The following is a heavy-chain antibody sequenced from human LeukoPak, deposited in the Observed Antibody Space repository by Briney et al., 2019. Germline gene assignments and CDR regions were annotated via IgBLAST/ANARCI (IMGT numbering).Heavy chain of an antibody. CDR1: GITLSNYG. V-gene: IGHV3-23*01. Sequence: QAGGSLRLSCAVSGITLSNYGMSWVRQAPGKGLEWVAGISGSGGSTNCADSVKGRFTISRDNPKNTLFLQMNSLRAEDTAVYFCAKRGVVIRVILVGFHKEAYYFDSWGQGALVTVSS. CDR3: AKRGVVIRVILVGFHKEAYYFDS. CDR2: ISGSGGST. J-gene: IGHJ4*02. D-gene: IGHD2/OR15-2a*01.